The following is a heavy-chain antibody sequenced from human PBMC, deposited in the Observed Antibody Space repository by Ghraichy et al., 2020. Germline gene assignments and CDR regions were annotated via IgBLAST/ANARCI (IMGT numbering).Heavy chain of an antibody. V-gene: IGHV3-15*01. CDR2: IKSKTDGGTT. CDR1: GFTFSNAW. J-gene: IGHJ4*02. D-gene: IGHD1-7*01. Sequence: GESLNISCAASGFTFSNAWMTWVRQAPGKGLEWVGRIKSKTDGGTTDYAAPVKGRFAISRDDSKNTLYLQMNSLTTEDTAVYYCTTRVHVWNYGWSGTFDYWGQGTLVTVSS. CDR3: TTRVHVWNYGWSGTFDY.